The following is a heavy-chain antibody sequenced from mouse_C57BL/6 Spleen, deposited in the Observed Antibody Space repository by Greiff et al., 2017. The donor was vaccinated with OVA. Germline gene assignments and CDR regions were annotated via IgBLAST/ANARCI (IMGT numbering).Heavy chain of an antibody. CDR3: ARQGYYGSSHWYFDV. V-gene: IGHV5-6*02. D-gene: IGHD1-1*01. Sequence: DVKLVESGGDLVKPGGSLKLSCAASGFTFSSYGMSWVRQTPDKRLEWVATISSGGSYTYYPDSVKGRFTISRDNDKNTLYLQMSSLKSEDTAMYYCARQGYYGSSHWYFDVWGTGTTVTVSS. J-gene: IGHJ1*03. CDR1: GFTFSSYG. CDR2: ISSGGSYT.